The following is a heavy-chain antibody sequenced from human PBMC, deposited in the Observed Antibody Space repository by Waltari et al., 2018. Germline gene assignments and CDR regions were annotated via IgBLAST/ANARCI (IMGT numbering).Heavy chain of an antibody. CDR2: IAYEGINK. Sequence: QVQLVESGGGVVQPGRSLRLSCAASGFTFSSYAMHWVRQAPGKGLEWVAVIAYEGINKYYADSVKGRFTISRDNSKNTLYLQINSLRAEDTAVYYCARDEAHDYGDLIGWFDPWGQGTLVTVSS. CDR3: ARDEAHDYGDLIGWFDP. J-gene: IGHJ5*02. D-gene: IGHD4-17*01. CDR1: GFTFSSYA. V-gene: IGHV3-30-3*01.